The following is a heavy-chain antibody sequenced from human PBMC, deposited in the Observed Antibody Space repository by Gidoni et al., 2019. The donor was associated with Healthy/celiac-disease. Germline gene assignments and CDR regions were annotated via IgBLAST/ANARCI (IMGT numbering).Heavy chain of an antibody. D-gene: IGHD6-25*01. J-gene: IGHJ4*02. CDR1: GGSLSGYY. Sequence: QVQLQQWGAGLLKPSETLSLTCAVYGGSLSGYYWPWIPQAPGKGLEWIGAINQSGSTNYHPYLKSSVTISVETSKDQFSLKLSSVTAADTAVYYCARDTGRLLTFDYWGQGTLVTVSS. CDR2: INQSGST. V-gene: IGHV4-34*01. CDR3: ARDTGRLLTFDY.